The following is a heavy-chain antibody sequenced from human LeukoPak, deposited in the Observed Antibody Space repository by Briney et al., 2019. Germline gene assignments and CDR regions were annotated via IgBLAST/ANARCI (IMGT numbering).Heavy chain of an antibody. V-gene: IGHV1-18*01. CDR2: ISAYNGNT. CDR1: GYTFTSNG. D-gene: IGHD2-21*02. J-gene: IGHJ3*01. Sequence: ASVKVSCRASGYTFTSNGFNWVRQAPGQGLEWMGWISAYNGNTNYAQKFQGRVTMTSDTFTSTAYMELRSLRSDDTAVYYCARGPYCGGDCASSDSFDVWGQGTMVSVSS. CDR3: ARGPYCGGDCASSDSFDV.